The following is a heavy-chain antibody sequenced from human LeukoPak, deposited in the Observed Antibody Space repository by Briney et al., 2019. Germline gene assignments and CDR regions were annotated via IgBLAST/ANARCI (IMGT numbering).Heavy chain of an antibody. V-gene: IGHV4-30-4*01. J-gene: IGHJ4*02. CDR2: IYYSGST. CDR3: ARGGPYGNDY. Sequence: SETLSLTCTVSGGSISIYYWSWIRQPPGKGLEWIGYIYYSGSTYYNPSLKSRVTISVDTSKNQFSLKLSSVTAADTAVYYCARGGPYGNDYWGQGTLVTVSS. D-gene: IGHD3-10*01. CDR1: GGSISIYY.